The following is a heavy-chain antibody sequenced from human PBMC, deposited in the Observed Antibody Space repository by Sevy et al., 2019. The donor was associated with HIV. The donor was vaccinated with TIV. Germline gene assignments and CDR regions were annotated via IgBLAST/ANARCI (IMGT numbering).Heavy chain of an antibody. D-gene: IGHD2-15*01. J-gene: IGHJ6*02. CDR2: IKEDGSQK. V-gene: IGHV3-7*01. Sequence: GGSLRLSCAASGFTFNMYWMTWVRQAPGKGLEWVANIKEDGSQKDYLDSVKGRFIISRDNAKETLYLQINSLRAEDTAVYYCARYCSGGSCYYLLHHYHYGMDVWGQGTTVTVSS. CDR3: ARYCSGGSCYYLLHHYHYGMDV. CDR1: GFTFNMYW.